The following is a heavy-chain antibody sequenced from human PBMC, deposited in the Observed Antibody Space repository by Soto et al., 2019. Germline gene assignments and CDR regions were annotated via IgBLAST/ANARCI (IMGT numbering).Heavy chain of an antibody. Sequence: SETLSLTCAVYGGSFSGHYWPWIRQPPGTGLEWIGEINHSGSTNYNPSLKSRVTISVDTSKNQFSLKLTSVTAADTAVYYCARDKITGLFDYWGQGTLVTVSS. V-gene: IGHV4-34*01. D-gene: IGHD2-8*02. CDR2: INHSGST. CDR3: ARDKITGLFDY. J-gene: IGHJ4*02. CDR1: GGSFSGHY.